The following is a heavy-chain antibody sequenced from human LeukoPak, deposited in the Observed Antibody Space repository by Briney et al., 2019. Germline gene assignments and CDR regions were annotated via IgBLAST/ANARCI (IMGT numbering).Heavy chain of an antibody. Sequence: QAGGSLRLSCAASGFTFDDYAMHWVRQAPGKGLEWVSGISWNSGSIGYADSVKGRFTISRDNAKNSLYLQMNSLRAEDMALYYCASIVGATGAFDIWGQGTMVIVSS. J-gene: IGHJ3*02. V-gene: IGHV3-9*03. CDR1: GFTFDDYA. CDR2: ISWNSGSI. D-gene: IGHD1-26*01. CDR3: ASIVGATGAFDI.